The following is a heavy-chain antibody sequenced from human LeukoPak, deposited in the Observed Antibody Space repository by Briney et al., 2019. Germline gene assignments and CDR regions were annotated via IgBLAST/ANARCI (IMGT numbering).Heavy chain of an antibody. CDR3: ARDGAWVDY. Sequence: PGGSLRLSCAASGFTFSSYSMNWVRQAPGKGLEWVSYISSSGSTIYYADSVKGRFTTSRDNAKNSLYLQMNSLRAEDTAVYYCARDGAWVDYWGQGTLVTVSS. CDR2: ISSSGSTI. J-gene: IGHJ4*02. CDR1: GFTFSSYS. V-gene: IGHV3-48*04. D-gene: IGHD3-16*01.